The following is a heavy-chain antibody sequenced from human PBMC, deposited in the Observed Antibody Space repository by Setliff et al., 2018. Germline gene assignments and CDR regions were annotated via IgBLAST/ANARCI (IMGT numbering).Heavy chain of an antibody. Sequence: AASVKVSCKTSGFGFTTFGFSWVRQAPGQGLEWLGSISPYSGNTNYPQWLQDRVTMTIDTSATTVYMELQSLRSDDTAVYCCARRSGDRGMTTGWPDDFDYWGRGTLVTVSS. J-gene: IGHJ4*01. CDR1: GFGFTTFG. D-gene: IGHD4-17*01. V-gene: IGHV1-18*01. CDR3: ARRSGDRGMTTGWPDDFDY. CDR2: ISPYSGNT.